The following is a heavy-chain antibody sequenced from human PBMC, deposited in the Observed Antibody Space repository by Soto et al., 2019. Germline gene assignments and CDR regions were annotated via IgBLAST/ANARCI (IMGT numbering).Heavy chain of an antibody. D-gene: IGHD3-22*01. V-gene: IGHV3-23*01. CDR2: ISASGGIT. CDR1: GFTFSSYA. CDR3: AKEKYYYDSSGLGRAFDI. Sequence: VGSLRLSCAASGFTFSSYAMSWVRQAPGKGLEWVLGISASGGITYYVDSVKGRFTISRDNSKNTLYLQMNSLRAEDTAVYYCAKEKYYYDSSGLGRAFDICGQGTMVTVSS. J-gene: IGHJ3*02.